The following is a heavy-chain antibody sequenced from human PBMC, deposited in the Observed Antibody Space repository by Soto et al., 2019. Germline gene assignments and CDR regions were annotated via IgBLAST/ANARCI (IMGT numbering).Heavy chain of an antibody. Sequence: PSETLSLTCTVSGGSVSSGSYYWSWIRQPPGKGLEWIGYIYYSGSTNYNPSLKSRVTISVDTSKNQFSLKLSSVTAADTAVYYCARDQGVVFRGYSYGAAFDYWGQGTLVTVSS. CDR1: GGSVSSGSYY. CDR3: ARDQGVVFRGYSYGAAFDY. CDR2: IYYSGST. D-gene: IGHD5-18*01. J-gene: IGHJ4*02. V-gene: IGHV4-61*01.